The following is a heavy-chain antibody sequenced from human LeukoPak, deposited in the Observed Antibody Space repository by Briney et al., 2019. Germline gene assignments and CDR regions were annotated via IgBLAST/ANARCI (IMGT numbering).Heavy chain of an antibody. D-gene: IGHD4-17*01. CDR2: IYYSGST. J-gene: IGHJ4*02. V-gene: IGHV4-30-4*01. CDR1: GGSISSGDYY. Sequence: SQTLSLTCTVSGGSISSGDYYWSWIRQPPGKGLEWIGHIYYSGSTYYNPSLKSRVTISVDTSKNQFSLKLSSVTAADTAVYYCARFSSTGTMTTVTQYYFDYWGLGTLVTVSS. CDR3: ARFSSTGTMTTVTQYYFDY.